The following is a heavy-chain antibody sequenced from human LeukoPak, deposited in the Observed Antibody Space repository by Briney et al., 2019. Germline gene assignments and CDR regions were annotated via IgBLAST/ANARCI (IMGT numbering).Heavy chain of an antibody. CDR2: LHPDGSER. V-gene: IGHV3-7*01. CDR1: GFGFTGYG. CDR3: ARGGYSFDY. Sequence: GGSLRLSCAASGFGFTGYGMAWVRQAPGKGLEWVARLHPDGSERNYVGSVEGRFTVSGDNAKSSLYLQMNSLRVEDTAVYSCARGGYSFDYLGQGTLVTVSS. D-gene: IGHD5-12*01. J-gene: IGHJ4*02.